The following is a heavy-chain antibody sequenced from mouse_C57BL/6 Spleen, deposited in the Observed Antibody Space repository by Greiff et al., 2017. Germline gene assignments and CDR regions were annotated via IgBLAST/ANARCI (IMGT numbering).Heavy chain of an antibody. CDR1: GYTFTNYW. Sequence: VQLQQSGAELVRPGTSVKMSCKASGYTFTNYWIGWAKQRPGHGLEWIGDIYPGGGYTNYNEKFKGKATLTADKSSSTAYMQFSSLTSEDSAIYYCARSGGTGYFDVWGTGTTVTVSS. V-gene: IGHV1-63*01. D-gene: IGHD1-1*02. CDR3: ARSGGTGYFDV. J-gene: IGHJ1*03. CDR2: IYPGGGYT.